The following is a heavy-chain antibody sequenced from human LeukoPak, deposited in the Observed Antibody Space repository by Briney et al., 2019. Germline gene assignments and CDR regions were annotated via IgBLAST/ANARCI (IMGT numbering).Heavy chain of an antibody. CDR1: GYTFTGYY. CDR3: ATLTPSRDGYHLDY. D-gene: IGHD5-24*01. J-gene: IGHJ4*02. V-gene: IGHV1-2*02. Sequence: ASVKVSCKASGYTFTGYYMHWVRQAPGQGLEWMGWINPNSGGTNYAQKFQGRVTMTRDTSISTAYLELSRLRSDDTAVYYCATLTPSRDGYHLDYWGQGTLVTVSS. CDR2: INPNSGGT.